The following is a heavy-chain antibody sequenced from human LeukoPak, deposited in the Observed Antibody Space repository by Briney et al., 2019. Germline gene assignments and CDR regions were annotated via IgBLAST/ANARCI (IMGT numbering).Heavy chain of an antibody. Sequence: ASVKVSCKASGYTFTGYYIHWVRQAPGQGREWMGWINPNSGGTNYAQKLQGRVTMTRDTSISTAYMELSRLRSDDTAVYYCARDPYDSSGYYYAPSDAFDIWGQGTMVTVSS. CDR3: ARDPYDSSGYYYAPSDAFDI. V-gene: IGHV1-2*02. CDR1: GYTFTGYY. CDR2: INPNSGGT. D-gene: IGHD3-22*01. J-gene: IGHJ3*02.